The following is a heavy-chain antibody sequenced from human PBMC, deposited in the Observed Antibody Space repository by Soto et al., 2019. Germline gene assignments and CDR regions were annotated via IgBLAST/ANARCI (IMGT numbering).Heavy chain of an antibody. CDR2: TYYRSKWYN. D-gene: IGHD3-10*01. V-gene: IGHV6-1*01. CDR3: ARERGIWGSGRGGGMDV. J-gene: IGHJ6*02. CDR1: GDSVSSNSAA. Sequence: SQTLSLTCAISGDSVSSNSAAWNWIRQSPSRGLEWLGRTYYRSKWYNDYAVSVKSRITINPDTSKNQFSLQLNSATPEDTAGYYCARERGIWGSGRGGGMDVWGQGTTVTVSS.